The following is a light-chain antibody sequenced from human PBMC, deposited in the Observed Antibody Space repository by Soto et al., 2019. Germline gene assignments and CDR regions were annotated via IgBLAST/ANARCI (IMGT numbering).Light chain of an antibody. CDR2: DVS. CDR1: SSDVGGYNY. V-gene: IGLV2-14*01. CDR3: SSYTSSSTPVV. Sequence: QSALTQPASVSGSPGQSITISCTGTSSDVGGYNYVSWYQQHPGKAPKLLIYDVSNRPSGVSKRFSGSKSGNKASLTISGLQAEDEDDYYCSSYTSSSTPVVFGGGTQLTVL. J-gene: IGLJ2*01.